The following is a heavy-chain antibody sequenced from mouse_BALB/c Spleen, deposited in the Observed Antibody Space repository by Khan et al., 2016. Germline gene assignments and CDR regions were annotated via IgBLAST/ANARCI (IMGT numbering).Heavy chain of an antibody. CDR2: IYPGDGDT. J-gene: IGHJ2*01. D-gene: IGHD2-4*01. CDR1: GYTFTSYW. CDR3: ASGNSYYDYDY. V-gene: IGHV1-87*01. Sequence: QVQLQQSGAELARPGASVKLSCKASGYTFTSYWMQWVKQRPGQGLEWIGAIYPGDGDTRYTQKFKGKATLTADKSSSTAYMQLISLASEDSAVYYCASGNSYYDYDYWGQGTTLTVSS.